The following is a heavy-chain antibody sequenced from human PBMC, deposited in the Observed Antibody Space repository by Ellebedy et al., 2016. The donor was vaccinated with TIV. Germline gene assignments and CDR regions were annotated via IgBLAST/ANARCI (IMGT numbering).Heavy chain of an antibody. CDR3: ARGRPGIAAAGIGYLDY. Sequence: GGSLRLSXAASGFTFSSYGMHWVHQAPGKGLEWVAVISYDGSNKYYADSVKGRFTISRDNSKNTLYLQMNSLRAEDTALYYCARGRPGIAAAGIGYLDYWGQGTLVTVSS. D-gene: IGHD6-13*01. J-gene: IGHJ4*02. V-gene: IGHV3-30*03. CDR2: ISYDGSNK. CDR1: GFTFSSYG.